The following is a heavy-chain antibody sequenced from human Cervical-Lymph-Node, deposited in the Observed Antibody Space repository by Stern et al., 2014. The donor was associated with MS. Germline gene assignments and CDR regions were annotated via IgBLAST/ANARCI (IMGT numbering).Heavy chain of an antibody. V-gene: IGHV1-18*01. CDR3: ARDFESGSYYVGGVYYYYYGMDV. D-gene: IGHD1-26*01. J-gene: IGHJ6*02. CDR2: ISAYIGNT. CDR1: GYTFTSYG. Sequence: VQLVQSGAEVKKPGASVKVSCKASGYTFTSYGISWVRQAPGQGLEWMGWISAYIGNTNYAQKLQGRVTMTTDTSTSTAYMELRSLRSDDTAVYYCARDFESGSYYVGGVYYYYYGMDVWGQGTTVTVSS.